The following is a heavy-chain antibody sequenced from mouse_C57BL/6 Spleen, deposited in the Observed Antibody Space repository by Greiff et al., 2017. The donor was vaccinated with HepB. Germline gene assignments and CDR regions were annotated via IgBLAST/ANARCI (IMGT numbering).Heavy chain of an antibody. V-gene: IGHV3-6*01. CDR3: ARSYKGGFAY. J-gene: IGHJ3*01. CDR2: ISYDGSN. CDR1: GYSITSGYY. Sequence: VQLQESGPGLVKPSQSLSLTCSVTGYSITSGYYWNWIRQFPGNKLEWMGYISYDGSNNYNPSLKNRISITRDTSKNQFFLKLNSVTTEDTATYYCARSYKGGFAYWGQGTLVTVSA. D-gene: IGHD2-10*01.